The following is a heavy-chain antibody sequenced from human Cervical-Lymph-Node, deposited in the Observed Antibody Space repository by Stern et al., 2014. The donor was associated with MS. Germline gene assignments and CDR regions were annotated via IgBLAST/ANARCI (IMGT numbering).Heavy chain of an antibody. CDR1: GYSFADFW. CDR3: ARRELGYDGADH. Sequence: EVQLVESGAELKKPGESLKISCKVSGYSFADFWFGWVRQVPGTGLEWMAVIYTGGCDTSYTHSFQGQVTISADKSHTTAYLHWSRLKASDSGIYYCARRELGYDGADHWGQGTVVTVSS. D-gene: IGHD5-12*01. V-gene: IGHV5-51*03. J-gene: IGHJ4*02. CDR2: IYTGGCDT.